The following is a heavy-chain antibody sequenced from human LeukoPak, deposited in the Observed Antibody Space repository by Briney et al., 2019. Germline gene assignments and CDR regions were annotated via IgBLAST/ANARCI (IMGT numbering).Heavy chain of an antibody. CDR1: GYNFTNYW. J-gene: IGHJ3*02. V-gene: IGHV5-51*01. CDR3: ASQGGAGDHLVRRYGAFDI. D-gene: IGHD3-10*01. CDR2: IYPGDSDT. Sequence: GESLKISCKGSGYNFTNYWIGWVRQMPGKGLEWMGIIYPGDSDTRYSPSFQGQVTISADKSISTAYLQWSSLKASDTAMYYCASQGGAGDHLVRRYGAFDIWGQGTMVTVSS.